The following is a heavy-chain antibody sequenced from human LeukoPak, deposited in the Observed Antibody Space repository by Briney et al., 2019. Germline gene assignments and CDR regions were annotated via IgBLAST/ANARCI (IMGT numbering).Heavy chain of an antibody. CDR1: GGSIRGYS. CDR3: ARWGRPNFDY. Sequence: SETLSLTCTISGGSIRGYSWSWLRQPPGKGLEWIGYISDSGSTYYNPSLKTRITISLDMSKNQFSLKLSSATAADTAVYYCARWGRPNFDYWGQGTLVTVSS. D-gene: IGHD7-27*01. J-gene: IGHJ4*02. CDR2: ISDSGST. V-gene: IGHV4-59*01.